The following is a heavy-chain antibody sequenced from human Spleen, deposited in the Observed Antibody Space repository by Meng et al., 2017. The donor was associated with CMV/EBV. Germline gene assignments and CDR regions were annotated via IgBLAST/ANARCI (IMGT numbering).Heavy chain of an antibody. D-gene: IGHD4-17*01. Sequence: VQRVESGGGLVKPGGALRLSCAASGFTVSSNYMSWVRQAPGKGLEWVSVIYSGGSTYYADSVKGRFTISRDNSKNTLYLQMNSLRAEDTAVYYCAKVHRGAVTIDYWGQGTLVTVSS. CDR1: GFTVSSNY. V-gene: IGHV3-66*01. J-gene: IGHJ4*02. CDR2: IYSGGST. CDR3: AKVHRGAVTIDY.